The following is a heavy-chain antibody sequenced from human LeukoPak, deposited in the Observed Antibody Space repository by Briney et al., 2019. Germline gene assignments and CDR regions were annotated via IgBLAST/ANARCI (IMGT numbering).Heavy chain of an antibody. CDR3: ARDNPYSSSTH. CDR1: GFTFSSYS. V-gene: IGHV3-21*01. D-gene: IGHD6-13*01. Sequence: GGSLRLSCAASGFTFSSYSMNWDCQAPGTGLEWVSSISSSSSYIYYADSVKGRFTISRDNAKNSLYLQMNSLRAEDTAVYYCARDNPYSSSTHWGQGTLVTVSS. J-gene: IGHJ4*02. CDR2: ISSSSSYI.